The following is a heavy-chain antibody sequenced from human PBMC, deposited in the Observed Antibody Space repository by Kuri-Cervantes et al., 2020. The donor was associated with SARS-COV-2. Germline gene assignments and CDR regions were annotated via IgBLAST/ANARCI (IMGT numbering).Heavy chain of an antibody. CDR1: GDSVSSNSAA. CDR3: ARTYYDYIWGSYSDHWFDP. CDR2: TYYRSKWYN. D-gene: IGHD3-16*01. J-gene: IGHJ5*02. V-gene: IGHV6-1*01. Sequence: SQTLSLTCAISGDSVSSNSAAWNWIRQSPSRGLEWLGRTYYRSKWYNDYAVSVKSRITINPDTSKNQFSLQLSSVTAADTAVYYCARTYYDYIWGSYSDHWFDPWGQGTLVTVSS.